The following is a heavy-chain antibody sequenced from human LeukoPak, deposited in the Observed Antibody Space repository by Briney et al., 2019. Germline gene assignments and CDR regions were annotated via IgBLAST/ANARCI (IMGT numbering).Heavy chain of an antibody. D-gene: IGHD1-26*01. CDR1: GFTVNSYA. J-gene: IGHJ6*02. CDR2: ISGSGDST. CDR3: ARGNSGSSYVEYYYGMDV. Sequence: GGSLRLSCAVSGFTVNSYAMSWVRQAPGKGLEWVSTISGSGDSTYYTDSVKGRFTISRDSSKNTLYLQMNSLRAEDTAVYYCARGNSGSSYVEYYYGMDVWGQGTTVTVSS. V-gene: IGHV3-23*01.